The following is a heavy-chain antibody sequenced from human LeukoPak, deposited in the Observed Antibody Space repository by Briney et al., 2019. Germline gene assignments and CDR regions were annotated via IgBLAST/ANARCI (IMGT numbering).Heavy chain of an antibody. Sequence: SETLSLTCAVYGGSFSGYYWSWIRQPPGKGLEWIGEINHSGSTNYNPSLKSRVTISVDTSKNQFSLKLSSVTAADTAVYYCARQATYYDFWSGYLGNWFDPWGQGTLVTVSS. J-gene: IGHJ5*02. CDR2: INHSGST. V-gene: IGHV4-34*01. CDR1: GGSFSGYY. D-gene: IGHD3-3*01. CDR3: ARQATYYDFWSGYLGNWFDP.